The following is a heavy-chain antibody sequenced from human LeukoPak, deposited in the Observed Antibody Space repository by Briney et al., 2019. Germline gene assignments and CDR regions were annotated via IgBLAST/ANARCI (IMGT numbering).Heavy chain of an antibody. Sequence: PGGSLRLSCAASGFTFSSYSMNWVRQAPGKGLEWVSYISSSSSTIYYADSVKGRFTISRDNAKNSLYLQMNSLRDEDTAVYYCARHGNDYGDCWFDYWGLGNLVIVSS. J-gene: IGHJ4*02. CDR2: ISSSSSTI. D-gene: IGHD4-17*01. V-gene: IGHV3-48*02. CDR1: GFTFSSYS. CDR3: ARHGNDYGDCWFDY.